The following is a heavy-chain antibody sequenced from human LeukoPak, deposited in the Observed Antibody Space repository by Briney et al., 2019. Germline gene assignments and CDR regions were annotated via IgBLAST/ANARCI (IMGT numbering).Heavy chain of an antibody. Sequence: SETLSLTCAVYGGSFSGYYWSWIRQPPGKGLEWIGEINHSGSTNYNPSLKSRVTISVDTSKNQFSLNLSSVTAADTAVYYCARGLVYYYGSGSYYPYWGQGTLVTVSS. J-gene: IGHJ4*02. CDR2: INHSGST. D-gene: IGHD3-10*01. CDR3: ARGLVYYYGSGSYYPY. CDR1: GGSFSGYY. V-gene: IGHV4-34*01.